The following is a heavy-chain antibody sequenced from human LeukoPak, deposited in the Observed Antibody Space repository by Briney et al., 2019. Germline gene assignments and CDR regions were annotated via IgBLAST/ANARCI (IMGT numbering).Heavy chain of an antibody. Sequence: SLSPSCAASRFTPEEYAIPTGGQAPGPGLEGCSGMGGTSGIIGYADSVQGRFTISRDNANIAMYLQMNSLRAEDMALYYCAKDIFRRGDSYGYGAFDIWGQGTMVTVSS. J-gene: IGHJ3*02. D-gene: IGHD5-18*01. CDR1: RFTPEEYA. V-gene: IGHV3-9*02. CDR3: AKDIFRRGDSYGYGAFDI. CDR2: MGGTSGII.